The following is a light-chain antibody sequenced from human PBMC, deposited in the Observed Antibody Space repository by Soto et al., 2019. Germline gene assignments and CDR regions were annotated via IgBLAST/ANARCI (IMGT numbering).Light chain of an antibody. Sequence: QSALTQPASVSGSPGQSITISCTGTSSDVGGYNYVSWYQQHPGKAPKLMIYEVSNRPSGVSNRFSGSKSDNTASLTISGRQAEDEADYYCSSYTSSSTYVFGTGTQLTVL. CDR3: SSYTSSSTYV. J-gene: IGLJ1*01. CDR2: EVS. V-gene: IGLV2-14*01. CDR1: SSDVGGYNY.